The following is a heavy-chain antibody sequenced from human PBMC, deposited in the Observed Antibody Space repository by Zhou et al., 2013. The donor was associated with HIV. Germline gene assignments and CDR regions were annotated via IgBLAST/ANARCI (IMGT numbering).Heavy chain of an antibody. D-gene: IGHD2-15*01. J-gene: IGHJ6*02. CDR1: GYTLTGYY. CDR2: INPNSGGT. Sequence: QVQLVQSGAEVKKPGASVKVSCKASGYTLTGYYMHWVRQVPGQGLEWMGWINPNSGGTNYAQKFQGRVNMTRDTSISTAYMELRRLRSDDTAVYYCARDRARGWTRSIDVWGQGDHGHRLL. CDR3: ARDRARGWTRSIDV. V-gene: IGHV1-2*02.